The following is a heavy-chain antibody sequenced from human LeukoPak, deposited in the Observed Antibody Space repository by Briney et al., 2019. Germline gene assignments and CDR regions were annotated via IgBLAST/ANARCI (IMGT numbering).Heavy chain of an antibody. CDR1: GYTFTGYY. J-gene: IGHJ5*02. V-gene: IGHV1-46*01. CDR2: INPSGGST. Sequence: ASVKVSCKASGYTFTGYYMHWVRQAPGQGLEWMGIINPSGGSTSYAQKFQGRVTMTRDMSTSTVYMELSRLRSDDTAVYYCARGIIVVVPAARSWFDPWGQGTLVTVSS. D-gene: IGHD2-2*01. CDR3: ARGIIVVVPAARSWFDP.